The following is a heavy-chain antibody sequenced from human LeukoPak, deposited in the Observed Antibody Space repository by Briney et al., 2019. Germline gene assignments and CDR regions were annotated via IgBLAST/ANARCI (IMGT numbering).Heavy chain of an antibody. J-gene: IGHJ6*03. CDR2: MNPNSGNT. V-gene: IGHV1-8*03. D-gene: IGHD3-3*01. Sequence: ASVKVSCKASGYTFTSYDINWVRQAPGQRLEWMGWMNPNSGNTGYAQKFQGRVTNTRSTSISTAYMELRSLRSEDTAVYYCARGGGLFLEWLLPRDYYYYYYMDVWGKGTTVTVSS. CDR1: GYTFTSYD. CDR3: ARGGGLFLEWLLPRDYYYYYYMDV.